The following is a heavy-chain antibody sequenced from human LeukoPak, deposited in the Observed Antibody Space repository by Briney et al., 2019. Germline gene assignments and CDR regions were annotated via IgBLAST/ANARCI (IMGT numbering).Heavy chain of an antibody. V-gene: IGHV3-48*03. CDR1: GFTFSSYE. D-gene: IGHD3-3*01. CDR3: ARVGKRFRYYYYMDV. CDR2: ISGSGSAI. J-gene: IGHJ6*03. Sequence: GGSLRLSCAASGFTFSSYEMNWVRQAPGKGLEWVSYISGSGSAIYYADSVKGRFTISRDNAKNSLYLQMNSLRTEDTALYYCARVGKRFRYYYYMDVWGKGTTVIISS.